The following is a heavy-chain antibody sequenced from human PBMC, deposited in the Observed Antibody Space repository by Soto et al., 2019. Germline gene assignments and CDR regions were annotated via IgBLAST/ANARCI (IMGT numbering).Heavy chain of an antibody. J-gene: IGHJ6*03. V-gene: IGHV4-59*01. D-gene: IGHD5-12*01. Sequence: QVQLQESGPGLVKPSETLSLTCTVSGGSISSYYWSWIRQPPGKGLEWIGYIYYSGSTNYNPSLKSRVTISVDTSKNQFSLKLSSVTAADTAVYYCARGSRATDYYYYYYMDVWGKGTTGTVSS. CDR2: IYYSGST. CDR3: ARGSRATDYYYYYYMDV. CDR1: GGSISSYY.